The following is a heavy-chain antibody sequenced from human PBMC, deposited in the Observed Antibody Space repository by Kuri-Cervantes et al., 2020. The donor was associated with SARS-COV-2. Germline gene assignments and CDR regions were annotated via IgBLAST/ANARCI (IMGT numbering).Heavy chain of an antibody. CDR2: ISSGSEYI. D-gene: IGHD2-15*01. Sequence: GGSLRLSCAASGFTFSAYSMNWVRQAPGKGLEWVSSISSGSEYILYADSAKGRFTISRDNAKNSLFLQMNSLRAEDTAVYYCARDRVVEAFDIWGQGTMVTVSS. V-gene: IGHV3-21*01. CDR1: GFTFSAYS. J-gene: IGHJ3*02. CDR3: ARDRVVEAFDI.